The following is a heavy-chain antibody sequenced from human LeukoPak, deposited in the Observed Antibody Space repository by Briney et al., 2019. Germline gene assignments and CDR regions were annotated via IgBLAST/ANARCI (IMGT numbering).Heavy chain of an antibody. J-gene: IGHJ5*02. Sequence: ETLSLTCTVSGGSISSYYWSWIRQPPGKGLEWVSTVNTNGGSTYYAASVKGRFTVSRDNSANTLSLQMNSLTVADTAIYYCVREDFAYVSETYRYWFDPWGQGTLVTVSS. CDR2: VNTNGGST. CDR1: GGSISSYY. CDR3: VREDFAYVSETYRYWFDP. V-gene: IGHV3-23*01. D-gene: IGHD3-16*02.